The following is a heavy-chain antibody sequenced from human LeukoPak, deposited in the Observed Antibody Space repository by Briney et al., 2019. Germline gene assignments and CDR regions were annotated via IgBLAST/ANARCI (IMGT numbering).Heavy chain of an antibody. CDR1: GFNFSTYE. D-gene: IGHD2-2*01. CDR2: ISYDGSNK. V-gene: IGHV3-30*18. Sequence: GGSLRLSCAASGFNFSTYEMNWVCQAPGKGLEWVAVISYDGSNKYYADSVKGRFTISRDNSKNTLYLQMNSLRAEDTAVYYCAKEGPMGVVPAATFFDYWGQGTLVTVSS. J-gene: IGHJ4*02. CDR3: AKEGPMGVVPAATFFDY.